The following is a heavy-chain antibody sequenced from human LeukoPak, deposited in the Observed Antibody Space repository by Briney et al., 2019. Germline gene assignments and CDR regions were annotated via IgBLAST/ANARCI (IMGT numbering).Heavy chain of an antibody. CDR2: IIPIFGTA. D-gene: IGHD3-10*01. Sequence: ASVKVSCKASGGTFSSYAISWVRQAPGQGLEWMEGIIPIFGTANYAQKFQGRVTITADESTSTAYMELSSLRSEDTAVYYCARELYYGSGSRHNWFDPWGQGTLVTVSS. CDR3: ARELYYGSGSRHNWFDP. CDR1: GGTFSSYA. V-gene: IGHV1-69*13. J-gene: IGHJ5*02.